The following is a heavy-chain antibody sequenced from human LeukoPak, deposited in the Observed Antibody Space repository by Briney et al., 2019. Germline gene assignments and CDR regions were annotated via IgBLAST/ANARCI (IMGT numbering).Heavy chain of an antibody. Sequence: AASVKVSCKASGYTFTSYYMHWVRQAPGQGLEWMGGIIPIFGTANYAQKFQGRVTITADKSTSTAYMELSSLRSEDTAVYYCAREMYSSSWGGFDYWGQGTLVTVSS. D-gene: IGHD6-13*01. CDR2: IIPIFGTA. V-gene: IGHV1-69*06. CDR1: GYTFTSYY. CDR3: AREMYSSSWGGFDY. J-gene: IGHJ4*02.